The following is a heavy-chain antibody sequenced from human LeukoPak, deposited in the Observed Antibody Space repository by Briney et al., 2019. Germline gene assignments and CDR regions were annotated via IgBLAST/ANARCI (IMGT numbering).Heavy chain of an antibody. D-gene: IGHD6-13*01. CDR3: ASEAYSSSWYQG. CDR2: ISSSSSYI. CDR1: GFTFSSYS. J-gene: IGHJ4*02. Sequence: GGSLRLSCAASGFTFSSYSMNWVRQAPGKGLEWVSSISSSSSYIYYADSVKGRFTISRDNAKNSLYLQMNSLRAEDAAVYYCASEAYSSSWYQGWGQGTLVTVSS. V-gene: IGHV3-21*01.